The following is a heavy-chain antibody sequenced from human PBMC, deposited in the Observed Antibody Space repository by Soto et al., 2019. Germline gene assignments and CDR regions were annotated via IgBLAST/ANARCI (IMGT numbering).Heavy chain of an antibody. CDR3: ARAMYYDDSRGYWGY. J-gene: IGHJ4*02. CDR1: GFSFSSYS. CDR2: ISSSGSTI. V-gene: IGHV3-48*02. Sequence: EVQLVESGGGLVQPGGSLRLSCAASGFSFSSYSMNWVRQAPGKGLEWVSSISSSGSTIYYADSVKGRFTISRDKAKDSLFLQMNSLRDEDTAVYYCARAMYYDDSRGYWGYWGQGTRVTVSS. D-gene: IGHD3-22*01.